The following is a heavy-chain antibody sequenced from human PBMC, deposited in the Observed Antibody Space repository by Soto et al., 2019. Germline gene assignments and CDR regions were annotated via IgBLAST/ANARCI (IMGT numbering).Heavy chain of an antibody. J-gene: IGHJ4*02. D-gene: IGHD5-12*01. Sequence: QVQLQESGPGLVKPSETLSLTCTVSGGPISTYYWSWIRQPPGGGLEWIGYMFNSGSSNYNPSLKSRVTISVDTSKNQFSLNLRSVTAADTAVYYCVKGAGREGYTDALRGQGTLVTVSS. CDR2: MFNSGSS. V-gene: IGHV4-59*01. CDR3: VKGAGREGYTDAL. CDR1: GGPISTYY.